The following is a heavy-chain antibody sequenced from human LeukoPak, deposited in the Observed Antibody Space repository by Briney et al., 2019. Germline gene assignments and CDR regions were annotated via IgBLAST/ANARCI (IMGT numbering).Heavy chain of an antibody. CDR3: VRGPSGTFDY. D-gene: IGHD1-14*01. J-gene: IGHJ4*02. V-gene: IGHV3-74*01. Sequence: PGGSLRLSCAASGFTFSSYWMHWVRQAPGKRLVWVSRIKSDGSYTTYADHVKGRFTISRDNAENRLYLQMDSLRDDDTAVYYCVRGPSGTFDYWGQGTLVTVSS. CDR1: GFTFSSYW. CDR2: IKSDGSYT.